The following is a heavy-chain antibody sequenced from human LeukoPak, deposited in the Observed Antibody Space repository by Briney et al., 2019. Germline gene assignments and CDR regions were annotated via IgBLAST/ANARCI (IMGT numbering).Heavy chain of an antibody. V-gene: IGHV4-31*03. CDR3: ARDETP. CDR2: IQHSGTT. J-gene: IGHJ5*02. CDR1: GDSLSSGDYF. Sequence: SETLSLTCSVSGDSLSSGDYFWTWIRQHPGKGLGWLGYIQHSGTTNYNPSLKSRLTMSVDTSKNQFSLKLDSVTAADTAVYYCARDETPWGPGTLVTVSS.